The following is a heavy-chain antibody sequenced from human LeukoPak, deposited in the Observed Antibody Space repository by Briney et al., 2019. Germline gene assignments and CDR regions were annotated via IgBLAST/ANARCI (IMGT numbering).Heavy chain of an antibody. CDR2: ISSSDSTI. V-gene: IGHV3-48*03. Sequence: PGGSLRLSCAASGFTFSSYEMHWVRQAPGKGLEWISYISSSDSTIYYAASVKGRFTISRDNCKKTLNLQMSSLRPEDTVLYYCEQMNSLRAEDTAVYYCARSPPLLLWFGELLSEFDYWGQGTLVTVSS. D-gene: IGHD3-10*01. CDR3: EQMNSLRAEDTAVYYCARSPPLLLWFGELLSEFDY. CDR1: GFTFSSYE. J-gene: IGHJ4*02.